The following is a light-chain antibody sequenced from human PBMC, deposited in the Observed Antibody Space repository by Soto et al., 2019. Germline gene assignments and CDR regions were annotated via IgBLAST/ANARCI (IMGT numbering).Light chain of an antibody. CDR2: GES. V-gene: IGKV3-15*01. Sequence: EIVMTQSPATLSVSPGERATPSCRASKSVGTNLAWYQRKPGQAPSPLTYGESTGATGIPARFSGSGSGTEFTLTISSLQSEDFAVYYCQQYNNWPPLTFGGGTKVEIK. CDR3: QQYNNWPPLT. CDR1: KSVGTN. J-gene: IGKJ4*01.